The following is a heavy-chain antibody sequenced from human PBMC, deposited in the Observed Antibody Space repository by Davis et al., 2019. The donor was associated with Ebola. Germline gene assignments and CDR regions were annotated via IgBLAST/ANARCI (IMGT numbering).Heavy chain of an antibody. V-gene: IGHV3-21*01. D-gene: IGHD3-3*01. CDR2: ITSDGAYI. J-gene: IGHJ6*02. Sequence: GESLKISCAASGFTFSTYSMSWVRRAPGKGLEWVAFITSDGAYIYYADSAKGRFTISRDNAKNSLYLQMNSLRAEDTAVYYCARYLSEWRSYSYHYSGMDVWGQGTTVTVSS. CDR1: GFTFSTYS. CDR3: ARYLSEWRSYSYHYSGMDV.